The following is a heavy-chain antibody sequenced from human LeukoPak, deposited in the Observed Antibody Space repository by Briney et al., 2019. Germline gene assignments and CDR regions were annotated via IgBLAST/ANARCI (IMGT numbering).Heavy chain of an antibody. CDR1: GFTFSSYA. J-gene: IGHJ2*01. Sequence: GGSLRLSCAASGFTFSSYAMSWVRQAPGKGLEWVSAISGGAFNTYYADSVKGRFTISRDNSKNMLYLQMNSLRAEDTAVYYCARDGPVAVATLWYFDLWGRGTLVTVSS. CDR2: ISGGAFNT. D-gene: IGHD6-19*01. V-gene: IGHV3-23*01. CDR3: ARDGPVAVATLWYFDL.